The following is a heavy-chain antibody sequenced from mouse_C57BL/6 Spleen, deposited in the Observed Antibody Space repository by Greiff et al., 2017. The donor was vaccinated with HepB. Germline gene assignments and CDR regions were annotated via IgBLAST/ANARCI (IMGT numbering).Heavy chain of an antibody. CDR1: GYTFTSYW. Sequence: QVQLQQPGAELVMPGASVKLSCKASGYTFTSYWMHWVKERPGQGREWIGEIDPSDSYTNSNQKFKGKSTLTVDKASSTAYMQLSSLTSEDSAVYYCARRWDDYAMDYWGQGTSVTVSS. J-gene: IGHJ4*01. CDR2: IDPSDSYT. D-gene: IGHD1-1*02. V-gene: IGHV1-69*01. CDR3: ARRWDDYAMDY.